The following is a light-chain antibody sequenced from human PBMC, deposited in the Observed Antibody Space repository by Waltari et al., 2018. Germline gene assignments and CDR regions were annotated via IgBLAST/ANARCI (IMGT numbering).Light chain of an antibody. Sequence: VLTQSPDTLSLSPGERATLSCRSSESLTKRYLAWYQQKPGQAPRLLIYGASSRAAGIPYSFSGSESGTDFTLTISRVEPEDFAVYYCQQYTSSIMYTFGQGTKLEIK. J-gene: IGKJ2*01. CDR1: ESLTKRY. CDR2: GAS. V-gene: IGKV3-20*01. CDR3: QQYTSSIMYT.